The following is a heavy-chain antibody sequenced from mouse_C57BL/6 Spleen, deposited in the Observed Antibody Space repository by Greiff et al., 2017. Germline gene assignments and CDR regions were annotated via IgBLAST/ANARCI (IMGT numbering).Heavy chain of an antibody. CDR2: IYPGSGST. CDR3: ARVRYDYDARAMDY. D-gene: IGHD2-4*01. Sequence: QVQLQQPGAELVKPGASVKMSCKASGYTFTSYWITWVKQRPGQGLEWIGDIYPGSGSTNYNEKFKSKATLTVDTSSSTAYMQLSSLTSEDAAVYYCARVRYDYDARAMDYWGKGTSVTVSS. CDR1: GYTFTSYW. J-gene: IGHJ4*01. V-gene: IGHV1-55*01.